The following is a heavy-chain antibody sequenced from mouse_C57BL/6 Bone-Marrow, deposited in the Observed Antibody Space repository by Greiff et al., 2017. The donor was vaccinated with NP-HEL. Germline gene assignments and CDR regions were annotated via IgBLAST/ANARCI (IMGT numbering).Heavy chain of an antibody. CDR1: GYTFTSYW. CDR3: AREDGYPFAMDY. D-gene: IGHD2-3*01. Sequence: VQLQQPGAELVRPGTSVKLSCKASGYTFTSYWMHWVKQRPGQGLEWIGVIDPSDSYTNYNQKFKGKATLTVDTSSSTAYMQLSSLTSEDSAVYYCAREDGYPFAMDYWGQGTSVTVSS. J-gene: IGHJ4*01. V-gene: IGHV1-59*01. CDR2: IDPSDSYT.